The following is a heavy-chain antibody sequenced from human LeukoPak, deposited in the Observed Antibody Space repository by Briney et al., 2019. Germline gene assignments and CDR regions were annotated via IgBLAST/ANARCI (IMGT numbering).Heavy chain of an antibody. Sequence: ASVKVSCKASGYTFSDYYMHWVRQAPGQGLEWMGWINPNSGATGYAQKFQGRVTMTRDTSISTADMELNSLRSDDTAMHYCSRGSALNRAYSGYDPPFHYWGQGTLVAVSS. CDR2: INPNSGAT. V-gene: IGHV1-2*02. D-gene: IGHD5-12*01. J-gene: IGHJ4*02. CDR3: SRGSALNRAYSGYDPPFHY. CDR1: GYTFSDYY.